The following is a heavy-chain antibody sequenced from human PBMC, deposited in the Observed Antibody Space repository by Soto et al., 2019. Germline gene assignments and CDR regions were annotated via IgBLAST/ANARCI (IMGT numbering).Heavy chain of an antibody. CDR2: IYSGGST. CDR1: GFIVSSSF. Sequence: EVQLVETGGGLIQPGGSLRLACAASGFIVSSSFMAWVRQAPGKGLEWVSGIYSGGSTYYADSVKGRFTISRDNSKNTLYIWMNGLRAEDTAIYYCARGKGELGNGMDVWGQGTTVTVSS. J-gene: IGHJ6*02. CDR3: ARGKGELGNGMDV. V-gene: IGHV3-53*02. D-gene: IGHD7-27*01.